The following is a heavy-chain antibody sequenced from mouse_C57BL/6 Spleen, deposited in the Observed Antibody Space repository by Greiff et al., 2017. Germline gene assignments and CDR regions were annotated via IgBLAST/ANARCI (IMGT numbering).Heavy chain of an antibody. CDR3: ARPHYYGSSYPWYFDV. CDR2: IDPSDSYT. D-gene: IGHD1-1*01. Sequence: VQLQQPGAELVKPGASVKLSCKASGYTFTSYWMQWVKQRPGQGLEWIGEIDPSDSYTNYNQKFKGKATLTVDTSSSTAYMQLSSLTSEDSAVYYCARPHYYGSSYPWYFDVWGTGTTVTVSS. V-gene: IGHV1-50*01. CDR1: GYTFTSYW. J-gene: IGHJ1*03.